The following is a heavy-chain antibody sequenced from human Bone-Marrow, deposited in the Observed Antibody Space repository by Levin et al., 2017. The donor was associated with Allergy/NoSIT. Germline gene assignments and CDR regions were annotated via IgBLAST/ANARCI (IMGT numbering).Heavy chain of an antibody. CDR2: ISGSGGST. D-gene: IGHD3-3*01. Sequence: SCAASGFTFSSYAMSWVRQAPGKGLEWVSAISGSGGSTYYADSVKGRFTISRDNSKNTLYLQMNSLRAEDTAVYYCAKFPGPTIFGVAATGNWFDPWGQGTLVTVSS. J-gene: IGHJ5*02. V-gene: IGHV3-23*01. CDR1: GFTFSSYA. CDR3: AKFPGPTIFGVAATGNWFDP.